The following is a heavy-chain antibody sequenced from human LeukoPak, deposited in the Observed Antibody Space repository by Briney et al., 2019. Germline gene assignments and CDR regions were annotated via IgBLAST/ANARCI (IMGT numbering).Heavy chain of an antibody. J-gene: IGHJ4*02. CDR2: ISGSGGST. Sequence: PGGSLRLSCAASGFTLSSYGMHWVRQAPGKGLEWVAAISGSGGSTYYADSVKGRFTISRDNSKNTLYLQMNSLRAEDTAVYYCAKAMNWNDPTDYWGQGTLVTVSS. CDR3: AKAMNWNDPTDY. D-gene: IGHD1-1*01. CDR1: GFTLSSYG. V-gene: IGHV3-23*01.